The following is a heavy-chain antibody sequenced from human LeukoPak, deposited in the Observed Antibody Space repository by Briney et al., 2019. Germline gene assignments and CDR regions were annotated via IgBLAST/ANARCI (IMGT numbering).Heavy chain of an antibody. CDR2: IWYDGSNK. CDR3: ARGGVDYYDSSGYYFSYFDY. Sequence: GGSLRLSCAASGFTFSSYGMHWVRQAPRKGLEWVADIWYDGSNKYYADSVKGRFTISRDNSKNTLYLQMNSLRAEDTAVYYCARGGVDYYDSSGYYFSYFDYWGQGTLVTVSS. J-gene: IGHJ4*02. V-gene: IGHV3-33*01. CDR1: GFTFSSYG. D-gene: IGHD3-22*01.